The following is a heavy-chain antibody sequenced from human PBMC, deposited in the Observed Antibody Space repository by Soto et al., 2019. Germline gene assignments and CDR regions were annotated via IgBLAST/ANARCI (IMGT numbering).Heavy chain of an antibody. D-gene: IGHD2-15*01. Sequence: SETLSLTCTVSGGSISSYYWSWIRQPPGKGLEWIGYIYYSGSTNYNPSLKSRVTISGDTSKNQFSLKLSSVTAADTAVYYCARLLPGYCSGGSCYYYFDYWGQGTLVTVSS. CDR3: ARLLPGYCSGGSCYYYFDY. CDR1: GGSISSYY. J-gene: IGHJ4*02. V-gene: IGHV4-59*08. CDR2: IYYSGST.